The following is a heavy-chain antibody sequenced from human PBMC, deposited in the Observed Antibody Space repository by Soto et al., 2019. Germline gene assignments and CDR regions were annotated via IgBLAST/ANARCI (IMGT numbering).Heavy chain of an antibody. V-gene: IGHV3-53*01. Sequence: EVQLVESGGGLIQPGGSLRLSCVASGFTVSSHYMNWVRQAPGKGLEWVSIIYSGGNTYYADSVKGRFTISRDNFKNTLALQLNSLRAEDTAVYYCAREVGGNYVFDYWGQGTLVTVSS. CDR3: AREVGGNYVFDY. CDR1: GFTVSSHY. D-gene: IGHD1-26*01. CDR2: IYSGGNT. J-gene: IGHJ4*02.